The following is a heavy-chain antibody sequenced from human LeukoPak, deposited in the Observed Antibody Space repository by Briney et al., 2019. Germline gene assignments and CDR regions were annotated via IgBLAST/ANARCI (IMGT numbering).Heavy chain of an antibody. CDR2: ITGDGGGT. CDR3: TRDSRGMDV. J-gene: IGHJ6*02. V-gene: IGHV3-43*02. Sequence: GGSLRLSCAASGFTFYNYGMHWVRQTPGKGLEWVSLITGDGGGTYYADSVKGRFTISRDNRKKSLYLQMNSLTTEDAALYSCTRDSRGMDVWGQGTTVSVSS. CDR1: GFTFYNYG.